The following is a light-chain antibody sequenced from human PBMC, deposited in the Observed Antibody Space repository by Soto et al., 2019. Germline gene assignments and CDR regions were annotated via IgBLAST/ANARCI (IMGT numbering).Light chain of an antibody. CDR1: SSDVGGYNY. CDR2: DVN. V-gene: IGLV2-8*01. Sequence: QSALTQPPSASGSPGQSVTISCTGTSSDVGGYNYVSWYRQHPGTAPQLIFYDVNKRPSGVPDRFSGSKSGNTASLTVSGLQAEDEADYFCNSYGGTNNDVVFGGGTKLTVL. CDR3: NSYGGTNNDVV. J-gene: IGLJ2*01.